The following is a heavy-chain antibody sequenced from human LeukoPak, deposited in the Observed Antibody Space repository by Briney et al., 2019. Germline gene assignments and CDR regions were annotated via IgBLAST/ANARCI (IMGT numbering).Heavy chain of an antibody. V-gene: IGHV4-59*01. CDR3: ARYSGYDYYDPTYYFDY. Sequence: SETLSLTCTVSGGSISNYYWSWIRQPPGKGLEWIGYIYYSGSTNYSPSLKSRVTISVDTSKNQFSLKLSSVTAADTAVYYCARYSGYDYYDPTYYFDYWGQGTLVTVSS. D-gene: IGHD5-12*01. J-gene: IGHJ4*02. CDR1: GGSISNYY. CDR2: IYYSGST.